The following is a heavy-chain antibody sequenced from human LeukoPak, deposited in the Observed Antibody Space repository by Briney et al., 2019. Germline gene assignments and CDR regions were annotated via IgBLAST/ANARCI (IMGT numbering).Heavy chain of an antibody. D-gene: IGHD1-26*01. CDR3: ARMDGSYSQNYFDY. CDR2: ISSSSSYI. J-gene: IGHJ4*02. V-gene: IGHV3-21*01. CDR1: GFTFSSYS. Sequence: GGSLRLSCAASGFTFSSYSMNWVRQAPGKGLGWVSSISSSSSYIYYADSVKGRFTISRDNAKNSLYLQMNSLRAEDTAVYYCARMDGSYSQNYFDYWGQGTLVTVSS.